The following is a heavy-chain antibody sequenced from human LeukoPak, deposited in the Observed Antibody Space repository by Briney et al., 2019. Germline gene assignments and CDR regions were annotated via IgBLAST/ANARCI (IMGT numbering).Heavy chain of an antibody. V-gene: IGHV4-30-4*01. CDR1: GGFMSSGDYY. Sequence: SQTLTLTCTGSGGFMSSGDYYWSWLRQPPGKGLEWIAYMYYSGSTYYNPSLKSRVTMSADTSKNQLSLKLSSVTAADTAVYYCARPYYYDSRIDPWGQGILVTVSS. J-gene: IGHJ5*02. CDR3: ARPYYYDSRIDP. CDR2: MYYSGST. D-gene: IGHD3-22*01.